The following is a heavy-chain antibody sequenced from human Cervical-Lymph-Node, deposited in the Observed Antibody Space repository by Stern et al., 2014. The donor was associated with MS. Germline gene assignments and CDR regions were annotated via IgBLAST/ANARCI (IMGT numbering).Heavy chain of an antibody. Sequence: VQLVESGAEAKAPGASMKVSCRASGYIFTDYYLHWVRQAPGQGLEWLGMINPNSGGTSYAQNFQCRVTMTRDTSISTAYMELRWLGYADTAVYYCARGSGTAYDLRGDYWGQGTLVTVSS. CDR2: INPNSGGT. CDR3: ARGSGTAYDLRGDY. D-gene: IGHD3-3*01. J-gene: IGHJ4*01. V-gene: IGHV1-2*02. CDR1: GYIFTDYY.